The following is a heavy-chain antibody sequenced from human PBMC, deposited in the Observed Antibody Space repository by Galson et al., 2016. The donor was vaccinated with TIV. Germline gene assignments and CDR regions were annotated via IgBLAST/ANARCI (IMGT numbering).Heavy chain of an antibody. J-gene: IGHJ6*02. D-gene: IGHD2-15*01. CDR3: ARDRVVDATYYYYYYGMDG. CDR1: GLSVSINY. CDR2: ISAGGNT. V-gene: IGHV3-66*02. Sequence: SLRLSCAASGLSVSINYMAWVRQAPGKGLEWVSLISAGGNTYYPDSVKGRFTISRDNSKNTLYLQMNSLRVEDTAVYYCARDRVVDATYYYYYYGMDGWGQGTAVIVSS.